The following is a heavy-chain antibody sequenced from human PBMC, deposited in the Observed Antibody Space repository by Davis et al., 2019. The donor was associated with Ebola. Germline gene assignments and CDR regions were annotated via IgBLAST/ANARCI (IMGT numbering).Heavy chain of an antibody. CDR3: ARTIAAAGGWFDP. CDR1: GYTFTSYA. J-gene: IGHJ5*02. D-gene: IGHD6-13*01. V-gene: IGHV1-3*01. Sequence: AASVKVSCKASGYTFTSYAMHWVRQAPGQRLEWMGWINAGNGNTKYSQKLQGRVTMTTDTSTSTAYMELRSLRSDDTAVYYCARTIAAAGGWFDPWGQGTLDTVSS. CDR2: INAGNGNT.